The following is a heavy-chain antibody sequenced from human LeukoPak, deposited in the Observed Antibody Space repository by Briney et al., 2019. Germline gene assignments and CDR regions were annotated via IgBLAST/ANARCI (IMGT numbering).Heavy chain of an antibody. D-gene: IGHD3-16*01. J-gene: IGHJ4*02. CDR2: IYYSGST. Sequence: SETLSLTCTVSGGSISSYYWSWIRQPPGKGLEWIGYIYYSGSTNYNPSLKSRVTISVDTSKNQFSLKLSSVTAADTAVYYCARGITPFDYWGQGTLVTVSS. CDR3: ARGITPFDY. CDR1: GGSISSYY. V-gene: IGHV4-59*01.